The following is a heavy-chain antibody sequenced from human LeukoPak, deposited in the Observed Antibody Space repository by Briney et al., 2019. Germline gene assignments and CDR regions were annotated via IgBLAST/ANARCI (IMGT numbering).Heavy chain of an antibody. CDR1: GFTFSSYA. CDR3: AKGGDGYNYYFDY. D-gene: IGHD5-24*01. J-gene: IGHJ4*02. V-gene: IGHV3-23*01. CDR2: ISGSGGSI. Sequence: GGSLRLSSAASGFTFSSYAMSWVRQAPGKGLEWVSGISGSGGSIRYADSVKGRFIISRDNSKNTLYLQMNSLRAEDTAVYYCAKGGDGYNYYFDYWGQETLVTVSS.